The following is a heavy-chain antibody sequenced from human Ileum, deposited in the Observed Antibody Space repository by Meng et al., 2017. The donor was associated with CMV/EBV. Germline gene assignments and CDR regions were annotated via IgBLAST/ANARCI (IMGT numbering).Heavy chain of an antibody. Sequence: QLTLKGSGPTLVKPTQTLTLTCTFSGFSFSTSKAGVGWIRLPPGKALEWLALIYWDDDTRYNPSLKTRLTITKDTSKNQVILTMTKMDPADTATYFCVHRSYSGQDDYWGQGALVTVSS. CDR2: IYWDDDT. V-gene: IGHV2-5*02. CDR3: VHRSYSGQDDY. CDR1: GFSFSTSKAG. D-gene: IGHD5-12*01. J-gene: IGHJ4*02.